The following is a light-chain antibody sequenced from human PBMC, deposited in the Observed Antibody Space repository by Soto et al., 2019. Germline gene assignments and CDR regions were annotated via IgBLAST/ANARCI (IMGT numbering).Light chain of an antibody. CDR3: QEYDNRPLT. CDR1: QDISNY. Sequence: DMQMTKSQSSVFASVGDRVTLTCQASQDISNYLNWYQQKPGKAHKLLIYDASNLETGVPSRFSGSGSGTDFTFTISSLQAEEIATYYCQEYDNRPLTFGGGTKVDIK. V-gene: IGKV1-33*01. CDR2: DAS. J-gene: IGKJ4*01.